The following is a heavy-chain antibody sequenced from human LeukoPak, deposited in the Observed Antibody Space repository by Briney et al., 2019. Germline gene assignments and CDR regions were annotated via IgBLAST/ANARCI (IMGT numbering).Heavy chain of an antibody. J-gene: IGHJ4*02. CDR2: IIVGSGRT. V-gene: IGHV1-58*02. CDR3: AAELYSGTYGRCCSFAF. CDR1: GFTFSNSA. D-gene: IGHD1-26*01. Sequence: SVKVSCKTSGFTFSNSAMQWVRQARGQRLEWIGWIIVGSGRTHYAQNLQERITITRDMSTNTAYMELSSLRYDDTAVYYCAAELYSGTYGRCCSFAFWGQGTQVTVSS.